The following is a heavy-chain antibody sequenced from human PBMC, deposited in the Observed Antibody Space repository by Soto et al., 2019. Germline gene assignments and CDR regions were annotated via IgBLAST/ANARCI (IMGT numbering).Heavy chain of an antibody. CDR3: ATLYYYGSGSDDYYYGLDV. Sequence: PSETLSLTCAVSGGSFSGYYWSWIRQPPGKGLEWIGEVNPSGGTKYSPSLKSRVTISVDTSKNQISLKLNSVTAADTAVYYCATLYYYGSGSDDYYYGLDVWGQGTTVTVSS. J-gene: IGHJ6*02. CDR1: GGSFSGYY. D-gene: IGHD3-10*01. V-gene: IGHV4-34*01. CDR2: VNPSGGT.